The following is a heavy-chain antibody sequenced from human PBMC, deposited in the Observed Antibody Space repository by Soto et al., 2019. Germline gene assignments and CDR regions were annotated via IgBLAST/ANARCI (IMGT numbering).Heavy chain of an antibody. V-gene: IGHV3-11*06. Sequence: GGSLRLSCAGSGFTFGYSYMSWIRQAPGKGLEWLSYISPGSRYPAYADSVKGRFTISRDNAKRSLYLQMMSLTAEDTAIYYCVRGRGGGLFDPWGQGTMVTVSS. CDR2: ISPGSRYP. D-gene: IGHD2-15*01. CDR3: VRGRGGGLFDP. J-gene: IGHJ5*02. CDR1: GFTFGYSY.